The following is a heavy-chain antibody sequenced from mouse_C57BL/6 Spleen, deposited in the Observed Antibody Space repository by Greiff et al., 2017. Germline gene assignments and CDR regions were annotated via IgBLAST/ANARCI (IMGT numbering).Heavy chain of an antibody. V-gene: IGHV1-55*01. CDR1: GYTFTSYW. J-gene: IGHJ4*01. CDR2: IYPGSGST. Sequence: VQLQQPGAALVKPGASVQMSCKASGYTFTSYWITWVKQRPGQGLEWIGDIYPGSGSTNYNEKFKSKATLTVDTSSSTAYMQLSSLTSEDSAVYYCARDDYDEGYAMDDWGQGTSVTVSS. D-gene: IGHD2-4*01. CDR3: ARDDYDEGYAMDD.